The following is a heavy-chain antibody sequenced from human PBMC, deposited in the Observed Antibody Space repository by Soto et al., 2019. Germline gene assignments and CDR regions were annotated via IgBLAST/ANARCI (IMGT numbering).Heavy chain of an antibody. J-gene: IGHJ2*01. CDR1: GYTLTELS. V-gene: IGHV1-24*01. Sequence: QVQLVQSGAEVKKPGASVKVSCKVSGYTLTELSMHWVRQPPGKGLEWMGGFDPEDGETIYAQKFQGRVTMTEDTSTDTAYMELSSLRSEDTAVYYCATVTMIVVPRTRWYFDLWGRGTLVTVSS. D-gene: IGHD3-22*01. CDR3: ATVTMIVVPRTRWYFDL. CDR2: FDPEDGET.